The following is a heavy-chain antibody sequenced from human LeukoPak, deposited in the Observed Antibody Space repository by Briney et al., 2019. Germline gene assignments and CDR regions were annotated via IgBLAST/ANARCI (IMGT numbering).Heavy chain of an antibody. CDR2: ISSSGSTI. D-gene: IGHD3-22*01. J-gene: IGHJ4*02. V-gene: IGHV3-48*03. CDR1: GFTFSSYE. Sequence: GGSLRLSCAASGFTFSSYEMNWVRQAPGKGLEWVSYISSSGSTIYYADSVKGRFTISRDNAKNSLYLQMNSLRAEDTAVYYCARYYYDSSGKNPGYWGQGTLVTVSS. CDR3: ARYYYDSSGKNPGY.